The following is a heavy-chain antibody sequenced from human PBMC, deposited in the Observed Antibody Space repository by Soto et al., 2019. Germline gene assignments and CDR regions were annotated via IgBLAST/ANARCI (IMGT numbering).Heavy chain of an antibody. J-gene: IGHJ6*02. V-gene: IGHV1-8*01. D-gene: IGHD3-3*01. CDR1: GYTFTSDD. CDR3: ARGGVAIRGYYYYGMDV. CDR2: MNPNNGNT. Sequence: QVQLVQSGAEVKKPGASVKVSCKASGYTFTSDDINWGRQATGQGLEWMGWMNPNNGNTGHAQKFQGRVTMTRNTSISKAYMELSSQRSEDTAVYYCARGGVAIRGYYYYGMDVWGQGTTVTVTS.